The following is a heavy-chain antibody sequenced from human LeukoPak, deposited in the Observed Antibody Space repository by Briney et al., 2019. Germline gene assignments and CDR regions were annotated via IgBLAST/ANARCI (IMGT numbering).Heavy chain of an antibody. J-gene: IGHJ4*02. Sequence: GGSLRLSGAASGFTFNSYYMNWVRQAPGKGLVWVSRINRDGSDTIYADSVKGRFTISRDNAKNTLFLQMNSLRAEDTAVYYCAREDFGVDYWGQGTLVTVSS. D-gene: IGHD3-10*01. CDR3: AREDFGVDY. CDR1: GFTFNSYY. V-gene: IGHV3-74*01. CDR2: INRDGSDT.